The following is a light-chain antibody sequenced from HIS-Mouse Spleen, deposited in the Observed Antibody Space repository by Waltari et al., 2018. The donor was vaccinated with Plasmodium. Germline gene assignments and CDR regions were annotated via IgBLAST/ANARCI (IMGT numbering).Light chain of an antibody. CDR3: QQYYSFPYT. CDR2: SSS. CDR1: KGISSY. V-gene: IGKV1D-8*02. Sequence: AIWMTQSPSLLSASTGDRVTIRCRMSKGISSYLAWYQQKPGKAPELLIYSSSTLQSGVPTRFSGSGSGTDFTLTICCLPSEDFATYYCQQYYSFPYTFGHGTKLEIK. J-gene: IGKJ2*01.